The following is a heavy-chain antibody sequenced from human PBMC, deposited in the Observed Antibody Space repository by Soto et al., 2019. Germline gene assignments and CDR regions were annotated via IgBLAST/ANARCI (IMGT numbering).Heavy chain of an antibody. Sequence: QVQLVQSGAEVKKPGASVKVSCKASGYSFTRFAIYWLRQAPGQTLEGMGWINAGSGGTKYSQKLQGRVSMTRDASATTAYMELSSLTYEDTAVYYCARERGSTATFDNWGQGTLVTVSS. CDR2: INAGSGGT. D-gene: IGHD4-17*01. CDR1: GYSFTRFA. J-gene: IGHJ4*02. CDR3: ARERGSTATFDN. V-gene: IGHV1-3*01.